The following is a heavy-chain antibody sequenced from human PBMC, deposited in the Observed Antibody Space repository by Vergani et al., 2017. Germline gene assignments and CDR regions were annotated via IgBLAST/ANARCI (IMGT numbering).Heavy chain of an antibody. CDR3: ARDRAVAGTNYFDY. J-gene: IGHJ4*02. V-gene: IGHV4-4*03. Sequence: QVQLPESGPGLVKPPGTLSLTCAVSGGFVSSTNWWSWVRQPPGKGLEWIGSIYYSGSTYYNPSLESRVTMSVDTSKSQFSLKLTSVTAADTAVYYCARDRAVAGTNYFDYWGQGTLVTVSS. D-gene: IGHD6-19*01. CDR1: GGFVSSTNW. CDR2: IYYSGST.